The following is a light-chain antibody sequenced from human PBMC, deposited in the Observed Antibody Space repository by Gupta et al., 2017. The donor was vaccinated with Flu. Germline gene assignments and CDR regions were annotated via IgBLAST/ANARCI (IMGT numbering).Light chain of an antibody. CDR3: STYAGTNNLV. V-gene: IGLV2-8*01. Sequence: QSALTQPPTASGTLGQSLTIPCTGSSSDVGGYSVVSWYQHHTDKAAKLMIYDVSKRPSGVPVRFSGSRSGNTAPLTVSELQAEDEADYYCSTYAGTNNLVFGGGTRLTVL. J-gene: IGLJ2*01. CDR1: SSDVGGYSV. CDR2: DVS.